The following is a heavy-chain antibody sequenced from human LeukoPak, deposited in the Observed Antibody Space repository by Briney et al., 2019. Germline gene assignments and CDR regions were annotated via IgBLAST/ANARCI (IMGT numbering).Heavy chain of an antibody. CDR2: ISAYNGNT. CDR3: ARGADWGLGYYYYMDV. D-gene: IGHD7-27*01. J-gene: IGHJ6*03. V-gene: IGHV1-18*04. Sequence: GASVKLSCKVSGYTFTDYYMHWVRQAPGKGLEWMGWISAYNGNTNYAKKLQGRVTMTTDTSTSTAYMELRSLRSDDTAVYYCARGADWGLGYYYYMDVWGKGTTVTVSS. CDR1: GYTFTDYY.